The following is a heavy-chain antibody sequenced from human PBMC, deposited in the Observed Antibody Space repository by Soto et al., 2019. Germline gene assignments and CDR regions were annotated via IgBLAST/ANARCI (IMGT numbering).Heavy chain of an antibody. CDR3: ARGSGRYRDFDY. CDR2: TRNKANSYTT. CDR1: GFIFSDHY. V-gene: IGHV3-72*01. J-gene: IGHJ4*02. Sequence: EVQLVESGGGLVQPGGSLRLSCVDSGFIFSDHYMDWVRQAPGKGLEWVGRTRNKANSYTTEYAASVKGRFTVSRDDSKNSLYLQMNSLKTEDTAVYYCARGSGRYRDFDYWGQGTLVTVSS. D-gene: IGHD3-10*01.